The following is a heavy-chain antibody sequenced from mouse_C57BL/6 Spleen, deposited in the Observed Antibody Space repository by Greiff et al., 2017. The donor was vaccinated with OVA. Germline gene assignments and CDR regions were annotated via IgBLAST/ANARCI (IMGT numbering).Heavy chain of an antibody. CDR2: IDPSDSYT. V-gene: IGHV1-69*01. Sequence: VQLQQPGAELVMPGASVKLSCKASGYTFTSYWMHWVKQRPGQGLEWIGEIDPSDSYTNYNQKFKGKSTLTVDKFSSTAYMQLSSLTSEDSAVYYCARARGGNAMDYWGQGTSVTVSS. CDR3: ARARGGNAMDY. J-gene: IGHJ4*01. CDR1: GYTFTSYW.